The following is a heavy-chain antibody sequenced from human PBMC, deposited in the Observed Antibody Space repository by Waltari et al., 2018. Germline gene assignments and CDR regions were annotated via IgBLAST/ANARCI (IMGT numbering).Heavy chain of an antibody. CDR3: ARDFASTYFFDY. CDR1: GFDFRGYV. Sequence: QVQLVESGGGVVQPGRSLRLSCAASGFDFRGYVMHWVRQAPGKGLGGVAVIWSDGRYEYYADSVKGRFTISRDNSKDTLYLQMNSLRAEDTAVYYCARDFASTYFFDYWGQGTLVTVSS. J-gene: IGHJ4*02. CDR2: IWSDGRYE. V-gene: IGHV3-33*01.